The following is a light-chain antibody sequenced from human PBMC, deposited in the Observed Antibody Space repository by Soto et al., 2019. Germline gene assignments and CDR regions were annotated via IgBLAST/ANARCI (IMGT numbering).Light chain of an antibody. V-gene: IGKV1-39*01. CDR2: AAS. CDR1: QSISKY. CDR3: QQLESYPST. Sequence: DIQMTQSPSSLSASVGDRVTITCRASQSISKYVNWYQHKPGKAPTXLIHAASSLQSGVPSRFSGSGSGTDLTLTISSLQPEDCETYYGQQLESYPSTFGGGTKVDIK. J-gene: IGKJ4*01.